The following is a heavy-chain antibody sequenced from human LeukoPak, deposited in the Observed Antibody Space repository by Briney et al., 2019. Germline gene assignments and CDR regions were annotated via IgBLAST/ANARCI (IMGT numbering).Heavy chain of an antibody. J-gene: IGHJ4*02. D-gene: IGHD3-22*01. Sequence: GRSLRLSCAASGFTLSSYAMHWVRQAPGKGLEWVAVISDDGSNKYYADSAKGRFTISRDNSKNTLYLQMNSLRAEDTAVYYCASASRLLLMYFDFWGQGTLVTVSS. CDR1: GFTLSSYA. CDR2: ISDDGSNK. V-gene: IGHV3-30-3*01. CDR3: ASASRLLLMYFDF.